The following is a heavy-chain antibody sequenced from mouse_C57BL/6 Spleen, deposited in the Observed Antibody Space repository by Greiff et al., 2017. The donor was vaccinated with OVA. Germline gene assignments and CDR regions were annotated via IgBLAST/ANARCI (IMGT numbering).Heavy chain of an antibody. CDR1: GFNIKDYY. CDR2: IDPEDGDT. CDR3: TSYYYGSSYAMDY. V-gene: IGHV14-1*01. D-gene: IGHD1-1*01. Sequence: EVQLQQSGAELVRPGASVKLSCTASGFNIKDYYMHWVKQRPEQGLEWIGRIDPEDGDTEYAPKFQGKATMTADTSSNTAYLQLSSLTSEDTAVYYCTSYYYGSSYAMDYWGQGTSVTVSS. J-gene: IGHJ4*01.